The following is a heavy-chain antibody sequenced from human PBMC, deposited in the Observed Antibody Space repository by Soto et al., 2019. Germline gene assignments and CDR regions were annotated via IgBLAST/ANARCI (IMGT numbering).Heavy chain of an antibody. CDR2: INHSGST. V-gene: IGHV4-34*01. CDR3: ASWRNDCSTTSCYHFDY. D-gene: IGHD2-2*01. Sequence: SETLSLTCAVYGGSFSGYYWSWIRQPPGKGLEWNGEINHSGSTNYNPSLKSRATMSVDKPKNQFSLNLSSVTAADTAVYYCASWRNDCSTTSCYHFDYWGQGTLVTVSS. J-gene: IGHJ4*02. CDR1: GGSFSGYY.